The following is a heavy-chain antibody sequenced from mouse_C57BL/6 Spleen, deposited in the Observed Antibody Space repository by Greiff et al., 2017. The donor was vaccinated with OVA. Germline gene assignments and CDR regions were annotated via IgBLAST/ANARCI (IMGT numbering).Heavy chain of an antibody. D-gene: IGHD1-1*01. V-gene: IGHV1-42*01. J-gene: IGHJ2*01. Sequence: EVMLVESGPELVKPGASVKISCKASGYSFTGYYMNWVEQSPEKSLEWIGEINPSTGGTTYNQKFKAKATLTVDKSSSTAYMQLKSLTSEDSAVYYCPPFYYGSSYAYWGQLTTLTVSS. CDR1: GYSFTGYY. CDR2: INPSTGGT. CDR3: PPFYYGSSYAY.